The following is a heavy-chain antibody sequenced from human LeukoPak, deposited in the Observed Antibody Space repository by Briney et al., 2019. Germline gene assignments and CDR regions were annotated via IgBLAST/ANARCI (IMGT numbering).Heavy chain of an antibody. J-gene: IGHJ6*03. Sequence: PSETLSLTCTVSGGSISSYYWSWIRQPPGKGLEWIGYIYFSGSTNYNPSLKSRVTISVDTSKNQFSLRLNSMTAADTALYYCAGRYSSSRGSFYMDVWGKGTTVTVSS. CDR3: AGRYSSSRGSFYMDV. CDR2: IYFSGST. V-gene: IGHV4-59*12. D-gene: IGHD6-19*01. CDR1: GGSISSYY.